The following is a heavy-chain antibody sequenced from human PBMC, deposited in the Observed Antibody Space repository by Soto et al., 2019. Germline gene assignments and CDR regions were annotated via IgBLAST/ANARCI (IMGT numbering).Heavy chain of an antibody. CDR2: IYYSGST. CDR3: ARQRILYGDYYFDY. CDR1: GGSISSYY. D-gene: IGHD4-17*01. J-gene: IGHJ4*02. V-gene: IGHV4-59*08. Sequence: SETLSLTCTVSGGSISSYYWSWIRQPPGKGLEWIGYIYYSGSTNYNPSLKSRVTISVDTSKNQFSLKLSSVTAADTAVYYCARQRILYGDYYFDYWGQGTLVTVSS.